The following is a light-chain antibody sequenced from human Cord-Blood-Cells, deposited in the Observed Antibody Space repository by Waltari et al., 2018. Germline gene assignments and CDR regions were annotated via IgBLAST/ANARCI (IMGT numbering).Light chain of an antibody. J-gene: IGKJ1*01. CDR3: QQYGSSRT. Sequence: EIVLTQSPGTLSFSPGARATLSCRASQSVSSSYLAWYQQKPGQAPRLLIYGASSRATGIPDRFSGSGSGTDFTLTISRLEPEDFAVYYCQQYGSSRTFGQGTKVEIK. V-gene: IGKV3-20*01. CDR1: QSVSSSY. CDR2: GAS.